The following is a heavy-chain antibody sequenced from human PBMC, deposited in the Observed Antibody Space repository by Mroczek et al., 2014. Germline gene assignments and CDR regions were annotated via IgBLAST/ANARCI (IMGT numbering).Heavy chain of an antibody. D-gene: IGHD3-3*01. Sequence: QVQLQESGPGLVKPSETLSLTCTVSGGSISSYYWSWIRQPPGKGLEWIGYIYYSGSTNYNPSLKSRVTISVDTSKNQFSLKLSSVTAADTAVYYCARDRYFGLGDTIFGEKDAFDIWGQGTMVTVSS. J-gene: IGHJ3*02. CDR1: GGSISSYY. CDR3: ARDRYFGLGDTIFGEKDAFDI. CDR2: IYYSGST. V-gene: IGHV4-59*01.